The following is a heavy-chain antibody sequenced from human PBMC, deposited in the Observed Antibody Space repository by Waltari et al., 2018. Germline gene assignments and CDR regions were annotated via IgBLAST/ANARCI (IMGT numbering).Heavy chain of an antibody. Sequence: QLQLQESGPGLVKPSETLSLTCTVSGGSISSSNYYWGWIRQPPGKGLEWSVSFDSSGSPYSSRARKGRVTISVDTSKIQFYLRLNSVTAADTALHYCARSGYYDSSGYYWWFDPWGQGTLVTVSS. V-gene: IGHV4-39*01. CDR2: FDSSGSP. CDR1: GGSISSSNYY. D-gene: IGHD3-22*01. J-gene: IGHJ5*02. CDR3: ARSGYYDSSGYYWWFDP.